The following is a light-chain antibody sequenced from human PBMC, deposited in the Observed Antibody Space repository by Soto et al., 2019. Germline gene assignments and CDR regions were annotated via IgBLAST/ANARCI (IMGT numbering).Light chain of an antibody. CDR1: QSVTNNY. CDR2: GAS. V-gene: IGKV3-20*01. CDR3: HQYGATPGT. J-gene: IGKJ1*01. Sequence: EIVLTQSPDTLSLSPGERVTLSCRASQSVTNNYLAWYQQKPGQGPRLLIHGASSRAADTPDRFSGSGSGTDFTLTISRLEPEDFALYYCHQYGATPGTFGQGTKSDIK.